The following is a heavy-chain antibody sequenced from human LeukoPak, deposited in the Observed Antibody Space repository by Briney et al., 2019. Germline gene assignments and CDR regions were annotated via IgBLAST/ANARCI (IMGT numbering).Heavy chain of an antibody. Sequence: WATVKVSCNASGYSFTSHNLHWVRRAPGQSLQWMGWINPGNGDTQSSQEFQGRLTITRDTSASTAYMELSSVRYDDMAVYYCPLYNFWGQGTLVTVSS. J-gene: IGHJ4*02. CDR2: INPGNGDT. CDR1: GYSFTSHN. D-gene: IGHD2-2*02. CDR3: PLYNF. V-gene: IGHV1-3*03.